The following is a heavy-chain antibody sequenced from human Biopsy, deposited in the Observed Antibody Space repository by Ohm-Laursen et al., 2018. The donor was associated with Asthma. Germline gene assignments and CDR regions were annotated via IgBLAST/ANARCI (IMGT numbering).Heavy chain of an antibody. J-gene: IGHJ4*02. D-gene: IGHD2-15*01. Sequence: SVKVSCKSLGGTFNTHVIGWVRQAPGQGLEWMGGINSVFGTTNYPQKFQDRVTITADDSTSTVYMELSSLRSEDTAVYYCARKAGSCISRTCYSLDFWGQGTLVTVSS. V-gene: IGHV1-69*13. CDR1: GGTFNTHV. CDR2: INSVFGTT. CDR3: ARKAGSCISRTCYSLDF.